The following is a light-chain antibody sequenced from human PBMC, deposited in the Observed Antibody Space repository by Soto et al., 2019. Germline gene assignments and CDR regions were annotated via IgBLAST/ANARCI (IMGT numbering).Light chain of an antibody. J-gene: IGKJ2*01. V-gene: IGKV3-11*01. CDR3: QHRSNWPRT. CDR2: HAS. Sequence: EIVLTQSPATLSLSPGERATLSCRASQSVSSYLAWYQQKPGQAPRLLIYHASNRATGIPARFSGSGSGTDFTLTISSLEPEDFAVYYCQHRSNWPRTFGQGTKLEIK. CDR1: QSVSSY.